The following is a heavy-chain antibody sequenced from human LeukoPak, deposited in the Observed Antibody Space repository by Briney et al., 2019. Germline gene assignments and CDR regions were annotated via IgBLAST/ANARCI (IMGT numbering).Heavy chain of an antibody. CDR1: GFTFSSYA. CDR2: ISYDGSNK. D-gene: IGHD3-10*01. V-gene: IGHV3-30*04. CDR3: ASEGSGNFDY. Sequence: PGGSLRLSCAASGFTFSSYAMHWVRQAPSKGLEWVAVISYDGSNKHYADSVKGRFTISRDNSKNTLYLQMNSLRAEDTAVYYCASEGSGNFDYWGQGTLVTVSS. J-gene: IGHJ4*02.